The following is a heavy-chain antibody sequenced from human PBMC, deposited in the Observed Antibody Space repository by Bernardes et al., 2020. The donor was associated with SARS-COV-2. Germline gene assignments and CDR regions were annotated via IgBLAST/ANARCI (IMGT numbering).Heavy chain of an antibody. Sequence: GGSLRLSCAASGFTFDDYAMHWVRQAPGKGLEWVSGISWNSGSIGYADSVKGRFTISRDNAKNSLYLQMNSLRAEDTALYYCAKESALDYYDSSGSGGGFDPWGQGTLVTVSS. CDR3: AKESALDYYDSSGSGGGFDP. D-gene: IGHD3-22*01. V-gene: IGHV3-9*01. CDR1: GFTFDDYA. CDR2: ISWNSGSI. J-gene: IGHJ5*02.